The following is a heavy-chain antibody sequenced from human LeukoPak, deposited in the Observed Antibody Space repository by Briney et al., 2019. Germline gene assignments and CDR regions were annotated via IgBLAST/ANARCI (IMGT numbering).Heavy chain of an antibody. CDR2: INPNSGGT. CDR3: ARGGGDYGSQTRLTNNYFDY. CDR1: GYTFTGYY. J-gene: IGHJ4*02. D-gene: IGHD4-17*01. Sequence: ASVKVSCKASGYTFTGYYMHWVRQAPGQGLEWMGWINPNSGGTNYAQKFQGRVTMTRDTSISTAYMKLSRLRSDDTAVYYCARGGGDYGSQTRLTNNYFDYWGQGTLVTVSS. V-gene: IGHV1-2*02.